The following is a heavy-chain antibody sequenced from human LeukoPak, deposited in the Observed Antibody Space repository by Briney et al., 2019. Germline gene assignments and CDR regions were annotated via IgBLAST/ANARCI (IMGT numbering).Heavy chain of an antibody. Sequence: SETLSLTCAVYGGSFSGYYWSWIRQPPGKGLEWIGEINHSGSTNYNPSLKSRVTISVDTSKNQFSLKLSSVTAADTAVYYCARERLPIRNYDRGRFDPWGQGTLVTVSS. J-gene: IGHJ5*02. CDR3: ARERLPIRNYDRGRFDP. V-gene: IGHV4-34*01. CDR1: GGSFSGYY. CDR2: INHSGST. D-gene: IGHD3-22*01.